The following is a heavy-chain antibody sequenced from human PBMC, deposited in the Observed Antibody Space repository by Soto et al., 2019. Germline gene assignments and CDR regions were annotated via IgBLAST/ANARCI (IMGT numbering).Heavy chain of an antibody. CDR2: TYFRSKWYN. CDR3: AKGDNLGPKTGYAFDP. CDR1: GDSISSNTAS. V-gene: IGHV6-1*01. J-gene: IGHJ5*02. Sequence: SQTLSLTCAISGDSISSNTASWNWIRQSPSRGLEWLGRTYFRSKWYNDYAVSVKSRIIINPDTSNNQFSLQLNSVTPEDTAVYFCAKGDNLGPKTGYAFDPWGQGIMVTVSS. D-gene: IGHD5-12*01.